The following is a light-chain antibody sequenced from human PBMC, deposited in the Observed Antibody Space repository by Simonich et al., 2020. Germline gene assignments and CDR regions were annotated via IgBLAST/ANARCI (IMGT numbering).Light chain of an antibody. V-gene: IGKV3-15*01. Sequence: EIVMTQSPATLSVSPGERATLSCRASQSFSSNLAWYQQKPGQDPRLLIYGASTRATGIQARFSGSGSGTEFTLTISSMQSEDFAVYYCQQYNNGPPLTFGGGTKVEIK. CDR1: QSFSSN. J-gene: IGKJ4*01. CDR3: QQYNNGPPLT. CDR2: GAS.